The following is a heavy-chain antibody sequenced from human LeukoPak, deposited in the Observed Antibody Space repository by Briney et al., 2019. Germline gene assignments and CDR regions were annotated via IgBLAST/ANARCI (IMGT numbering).Heavy chain of an antibody. V-gene: IGHV3-11*03. Sequence: PGRSLRLSCAASGFTFSDYYMSWIRQAPGKGLEWVSYISSSSSYTNYADSVKGRFTISRDNAKNSLYLQMNSLRAEDTAVYYCAAITMVRGVEFDYWGQGTLVTVSS. J-gene: IGHJ4*02. CDR3: AAITMVRGVEFDY. D-gene: IGHD3-10*01. CDR2: ISSSSSYT. CDR1: GFTFSDYY.